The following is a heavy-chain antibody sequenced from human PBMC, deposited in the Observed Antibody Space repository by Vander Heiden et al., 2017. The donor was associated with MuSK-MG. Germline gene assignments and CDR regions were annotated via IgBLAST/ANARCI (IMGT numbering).Heavy chain of an antibody. D-gene: IGHD2-15*01. CDR2: INHSGST. J-gene: IGHJ4*02. Sequence: QVQLQQWGAGLLKPSETLSLTCAVYGGSFSGYYWSWIRQPPGKGLEWIGEINHSGSTNYNPSLKSRVTISVDTSKNQFSLKLSSVTAADTAVYYCARVPCSGGSCYSLSYYFDYWGQGTLVTVSS. CDR3: ARVPCSGGSCYSLSYYFDY. V-gene: IGHV4-34*01. CDR1: GGSFSGYY.